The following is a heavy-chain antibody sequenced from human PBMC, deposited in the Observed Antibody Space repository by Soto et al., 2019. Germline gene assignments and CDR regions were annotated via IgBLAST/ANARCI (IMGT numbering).Heavy chain of an antibody. Sequence: GGSLRLSCAASGFTFNTYAMSWVRQAPGKGLEWVSGISGSGDNTYYPDSVKGRFTISRDNSKNTMYLQMNNLRAEDTAVYYCARERGRYSSSCYYYGMDVPGPATTV. CDR1: GFTFNTYA. CDR2: ISGSGDNT. CDR3: ARERGRYSSSCYYYGMDV. D-gene: IGHD6-13*01. J-gene: IGHJ6*02. V-gene: IGHV3-23*01.